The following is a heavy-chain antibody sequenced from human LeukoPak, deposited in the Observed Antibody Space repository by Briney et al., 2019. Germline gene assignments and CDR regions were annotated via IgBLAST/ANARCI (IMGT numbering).Heavy chain of an antibody. D-gene: IGHD3-10*01. CDR1: GGSFSGYY. J-gene: IGHJ4*02. CDR2: INHSGST. CDR3: ARDLDPYYYGSGKEDDY. V-gene: IGHV4-34*01. Sequence: SETLSLTCAVYGGSFSGYYWSWIRQPPGKGLEWIGEINHSGSTNYNPSLKSRVTISVDTSKNQFSLKLSSVTAADTAVYYCARDLDPYYYGSGKEDDYWGQGTLVTVSS.